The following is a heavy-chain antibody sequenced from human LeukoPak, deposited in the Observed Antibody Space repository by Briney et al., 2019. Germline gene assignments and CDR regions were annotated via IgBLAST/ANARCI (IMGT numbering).Heavy chain of an antibody. V-gene: IGHV4-59*01. CDR1: GGSISSYY. Sequence: SETLSLTCTVSGGSISSYYWSWIRQPPGKGLEWIGYISDSGSTNYNPSLKSRVTMSVDTSKNQLSLKLSSVTAADPAVYYCARHNYDFWSGNNWFDPWGQGTLVTVSS. D-gene: IGHD3-3*01. CDR3: ARHNYDFWSGNNWFDP. CDR2: ISDSGST. J-gene: IGHJ5*02.